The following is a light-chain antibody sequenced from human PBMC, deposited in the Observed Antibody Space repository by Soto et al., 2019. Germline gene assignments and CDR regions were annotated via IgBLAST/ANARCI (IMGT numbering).Light chain of an antibody. CDR1: QGINSW. CDR2: AAS. CDR3: QHYKIYPLT. J-gene: IGKJ4*01. V-gene: IGKV1D-16*01. Sequence: DVQMTQSPSSLSASVGDRVTITCRASQGINSWLAWYQQKPEKAPKSLIYAASSLQTGVPSRFSGSGSGTDYTLTTNNLQPEDSATYYCQHYKIYPLTFGGGTKVEIK.